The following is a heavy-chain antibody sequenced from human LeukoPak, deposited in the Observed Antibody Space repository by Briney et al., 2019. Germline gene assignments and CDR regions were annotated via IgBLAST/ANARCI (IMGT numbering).Heavy chain of an antibody. CDR3: ARDEARYSSGYYPNWFDP. V-gene: IGHV1-18*01. J-gene: IGHJ5*02. Sequence: ASVKVSCKASGYTFTSYGISWVRQAPGQGLEWMGWISAYNGNTNYAQKLQGRVTMTTDTSASTDYMELGRLRSDVTAVYYCARDEARYSSGYYPNWFDPWGQGTLVTVSS. CDR1: GYTFTSYG. D-gene: IGHD3-22*01. CDR2: ISAYNGNT.